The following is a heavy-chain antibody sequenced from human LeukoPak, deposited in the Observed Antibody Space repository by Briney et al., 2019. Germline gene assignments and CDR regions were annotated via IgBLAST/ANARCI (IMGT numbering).Heavy chain of an antibody. D-gene: IGHD6-6*01. CDR1: GFTFSSYS. CDR3: ASQPTEYSSSSTYYYYYYMDV. J-gene: IGHJ6*03. CDR2: ITFTSSTI. V-gene: IGHV3-48*01. Sequence: GGSLRLSCAASGFTFSSYSMTWVRQAPGKGLEWVSYITFTSSTIHYADSVKGRFTISRDNAKSSLYLQMNSLRAEDTAVYYCASQPTEYSSSSTYYYYYYMDVWGKGTTVTVSS.